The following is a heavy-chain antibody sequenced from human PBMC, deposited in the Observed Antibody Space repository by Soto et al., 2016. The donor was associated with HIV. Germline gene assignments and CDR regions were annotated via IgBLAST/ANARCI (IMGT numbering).Heavy chain of an antibody. CDR3: VRDGYYYDISGYYYPVYFQY. V-gene: IGHV3-48*04. J-gene: IGHJ1*01. Sequence: EVQLAESGGGLVQPGGSLRLSCAASGFRFNTYSMNWVRQAPGKGLEWVSYISSTSSSKYYADSVKGRFTISRDNAKNSLYLQLDSLRAEDTAVYYCVRDGYYYDISGYYYPVYFQYWGQGTLVAVSS. CDR2: ISSTSSSK. D-gene: IGHD3-22*01. CDR1: GFRFNTYS.